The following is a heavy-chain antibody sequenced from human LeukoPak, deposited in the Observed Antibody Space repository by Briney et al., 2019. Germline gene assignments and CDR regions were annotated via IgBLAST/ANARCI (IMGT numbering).Heavy chain of an antibody. CDR3: ARGRRGRYYFDY. CDR1: GFTFSSYA. J-gene: IGHJ4*02. V-gene: IGHV3-23*01. Sequence: GGSLRLSCAATGFTFSSYAMNWVRQAPGKGLEWVSGIRGSGDTTYYADSVKGRRFTISRDNAKNSLYLQMNSLRAEDTALYYCARGRRGRYYFDYWGQGTLVTVSS. CDR2: IRGSGDTT.